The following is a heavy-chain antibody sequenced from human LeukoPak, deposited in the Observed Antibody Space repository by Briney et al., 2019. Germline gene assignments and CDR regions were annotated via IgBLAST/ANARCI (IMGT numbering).Heavy chain of an antibody. CDR2: ISSNGGST. CDR1: GFTFSSDP. CDR3: VKGRIAAVQARYSDY. Sequence: GGSLRLSCSAPGFTFSSDPMHSVRQAPGKGLEYVSAISSNGGSTYYADSVKGRVTISRDNSKNTLYLQMSSLRAEDTAVYYCVKGRIAAVQARYSDYWGQGTLVTVSS. V-gene: IGHV3-64D*06. J-gene: IGHJ4*02. D-gene: IGHD6-6*01.